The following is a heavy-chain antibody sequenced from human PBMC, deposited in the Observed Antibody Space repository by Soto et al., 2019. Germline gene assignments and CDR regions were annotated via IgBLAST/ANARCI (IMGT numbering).Heavy chain of an antibody. CDR2: IYYSGST. J-gene: IGHJ6*03. CDR3: ARGITGTTSEYYYYMDV. Sequence: SETLSLTCTVSGGAISSSSYYWGWIRQPPGKGLEWIGSIYYSGSTYYNPSLKSRVTISVDTSKNQFSLKLRSVTAADTAVYYCARGITGTTSEYYYYMDVWVKGTTVTVSS. D-gene: IGHD1-7*01. CDR1: GGAISSSSYY. V-gene: IGHV4-39*01.